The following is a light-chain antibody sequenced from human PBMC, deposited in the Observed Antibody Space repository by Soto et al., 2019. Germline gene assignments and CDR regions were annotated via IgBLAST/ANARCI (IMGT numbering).Light chain of an antibody. Sequence: QMSQSPSXLSASVGDRVTFTCQASQKINNYLNWYQKKPGRAPQLLIYDASNLEAGVPDRCSGSGAGTDGTLKISRVEAEDVGGYSCMQALQTPITFGQGTRLEI. V-gene: IGKV1-33*01. CDR2: DAS. J-gene: IGKJ5*01. CDR1: QKINNY. CDR3: MQALQTPIT.